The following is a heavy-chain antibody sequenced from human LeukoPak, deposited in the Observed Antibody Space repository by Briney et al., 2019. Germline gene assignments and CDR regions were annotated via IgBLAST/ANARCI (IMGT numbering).Heavy chain of an antibody. CDR3: AREVFDEGAPTYNWFDP. J-gene: IGHJ5*02. V-gene: IGHV4-59*01. CDR2: TYYSGST. CDR1: GGSISSYY. D-gene: IGHD1-26*01. Sequence: SETLSLTCTVSGGSISSYYWSWIRQPPGKGLEWIGYTYYSGSTNYNPSLKSRVTISVDTSTHQFSLKLSSVTAADTAVYYCAREVFDEGAPTYNWFDPWGQGTLVTVSS.